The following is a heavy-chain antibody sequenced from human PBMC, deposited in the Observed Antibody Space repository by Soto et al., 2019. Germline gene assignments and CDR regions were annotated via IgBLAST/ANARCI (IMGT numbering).Heavy chain of an antibody. Sequence: QVLLVESGGGVVQPGGSLRLSCAASEFTFSTYPMHWVRQAPGKGLEWVAVISHDEGIKYYGDSMKGRFTISRDNSKNTLYLQMNSLRGDDTAVYYCARGASDFWGGYPEIHFFDSWGQGTLVTVSS. V-gene: IGHV3-30-3*01. J-gene: IGHJ4*02. CDR1: EFTFSTYP. CDR2: ISHDEGIK. D-gene: IGHD3-3*01. CDR3: ARGASDFWGGYPEIHFFDS.